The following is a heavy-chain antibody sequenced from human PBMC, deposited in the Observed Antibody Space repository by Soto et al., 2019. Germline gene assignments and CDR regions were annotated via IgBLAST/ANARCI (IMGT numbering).Heavy chain of an antibody. J-gene: IGHJ3*01. D-gene: IGHD1-26*01. CDR2: IIPVFGPA. CDR1: GGTFSNYA. CDR3: ARAGTGSYWNAFDG. Sequence: QVQLVQSGAEVEKPGSSVKVSCKASGGTFSNYALSWVRQAPGQGLEWMGGIIPVFGPAHYAQKFQGRVTITADESTSTAYVELSSLRSEDTAVYYCARAGTGSYWNAFDGWGQGTMVTVSS. V-gene: IGHV1-69*01.